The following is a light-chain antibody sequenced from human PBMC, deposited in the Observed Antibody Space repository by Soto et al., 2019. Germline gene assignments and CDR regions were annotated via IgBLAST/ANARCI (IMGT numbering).Light chain of an antibody. J-gene: IGKJ5*01. CDR1: RSVSNY. Sequence: EIVLTQSPATLTLSPGESATLSCRASRSVSNYLAWYQQKPGQAPRLLIYGASTRATGIPARFSGSGSGTEFTLTISSLQSEDFATYYCQQLNSYPITFGQGTRLEI. CDR3: QQLNSYPIT. V-gene: IGKV3-15*01. CDR2: GAS.